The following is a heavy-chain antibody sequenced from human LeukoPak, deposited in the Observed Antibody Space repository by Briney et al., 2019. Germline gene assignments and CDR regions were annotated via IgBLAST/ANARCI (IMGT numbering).Heavy chain of an antibody. J-gene: IGHJ4*02. Sequence: GRPLRLSCAASGFTFDDYAMHWVRQAPGKGLEWVSGISWNSGSIGYADSVKGRFTISRDNAKNSLYLQMNSLRAEDMALYYCAKATYYDFWSGFSPIDYWGQGTLVTVSS. V-gene: IGHV3-9*03. CDR1: GFTFDDYA. D-gene: IGHD3-3*01. CDR3: AKATYYDFWSGFSPIDY. CDR2: ISWNSGSI.